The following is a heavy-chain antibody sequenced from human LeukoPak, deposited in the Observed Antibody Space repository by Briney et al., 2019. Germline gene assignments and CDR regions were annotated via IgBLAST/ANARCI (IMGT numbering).Heavy chain of an antibody. CDR2: ISAYNGNT. CDR3: ARTEIYYYGSGSSDY. J-gene: IGHJ4*02. V-gene: IGHV1-18*01. D-gene: IGHD3-10*01. Sequence: GASVKVSCKASGYTFTSYGISWVRQAPGQGLEWMGWISAYNGNTNNAQKLQGRVTMTTDTSTSTAYMELRSLRSDDTAVYYCARTEIYYYGSGSSDYWGQGTLVTVSS. CDR1: GYTFTSYG.